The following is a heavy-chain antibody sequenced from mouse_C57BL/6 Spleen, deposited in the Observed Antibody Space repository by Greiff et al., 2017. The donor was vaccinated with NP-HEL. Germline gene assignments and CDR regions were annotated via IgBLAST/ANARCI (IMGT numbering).Heavy chain of an antibody. V-gene: IGHV1-4*01. CDR1: GYTFTSYT. CDR2: INPSSGYT. J-gene: IGHJ3*01. D-gene: IGHD3-3*01. CDR3: APGGFRGFAY. Sequence: VKLMESGAELARPGASVKMSCKASGYTFTSYTMHWVKQRPGQGLEWIGYINPSSGYTKYNQKFKDKATLTADKSSSTAYMQLSSLTSEDSAVYYCAPGGFRGFAYWGQGTLVTVAA.